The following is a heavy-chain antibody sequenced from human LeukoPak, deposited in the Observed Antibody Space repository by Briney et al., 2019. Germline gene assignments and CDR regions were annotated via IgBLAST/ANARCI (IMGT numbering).Heavy chain of an antibody. V-gene: IGHV4-39*01. Sequence: PSETLSLTCTVSGDSISSSSYYWAWIRQPPGKGLEWIGTIFHTGSTYYNASLRSRVTISVDTSKNQFSLKLNSVTAADTAVYYCARQNYGSQSYYKTLLFDYWGQGTLVTVSS. CDR3: ARQNYGSQSYYKTLLFDY. CDR1: GDSISSSSYY. D-gene: IGHD3-10*01. CDR2: IFHTGST. J-gene: IGHJ4*02.